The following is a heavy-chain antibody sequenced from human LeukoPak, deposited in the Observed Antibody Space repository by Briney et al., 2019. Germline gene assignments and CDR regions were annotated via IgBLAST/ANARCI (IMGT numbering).Heavy chain of an antibody. CDR1: GFTFSSYA. CDR3: AKDRYYGSGSYFYFDY. CDR2: ISGSGGST. Sequence: PGGSLRLSCAASGFTFSSYAMSWVRPAPGKGLEWVSAISGSGGSTYYADSVKGRFTISRDNSKNTLYLQMNSLRAEDTAVYYCAKDRYYGSGSYFYFDYWGQGTLVTVSS. J-gene: IGHJ4*02. D-gene: IGHD3-10*01. V-gene: IGHV3-23*01.